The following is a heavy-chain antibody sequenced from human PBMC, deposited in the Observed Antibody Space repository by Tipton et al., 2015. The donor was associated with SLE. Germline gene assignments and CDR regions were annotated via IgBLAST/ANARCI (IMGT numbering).Heavy chain of an antibody. CDR1: GGSISSSTYY. Sequence: LRLSCTVSGGSISSSTYYWGWIRQPPGKGLEWLGSIHYSGTTYDNPSLKSRVTISVDTSKNQFSLKLSSVTAADTAVYYCARDRRGWYFDLWGRGTLVTVSS. V-gene: IGHV4-39*07. D-gene: IGHD3-10*01. CDR2: IHYSGTT. J-gene: IGHJ2*01. CDR3: ARDRRGWYFDL.